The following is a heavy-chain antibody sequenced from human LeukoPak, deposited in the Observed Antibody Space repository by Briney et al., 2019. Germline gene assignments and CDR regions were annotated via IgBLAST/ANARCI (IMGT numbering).Heavy chain of an antibody. CDR3: ARGAPGSYCSGGSCPYFDY. CDR1: GYTFSSYD. J-gene: IGHJ4*02. Sequence: ASVKVSCKASGYTFSSYDINWVRQATGQGLEWMGWVNPNSGHTGYAQKFQGRVTMTRNTSISTAYMELSSLRSEDTAVYYCARGAPGSYCSGGSCPYFDYGGKGPLVSVSS. V-gene: IGHV1-8*01. CDR2: VNPNSGHT. D-gene: IGHD2-15*01.